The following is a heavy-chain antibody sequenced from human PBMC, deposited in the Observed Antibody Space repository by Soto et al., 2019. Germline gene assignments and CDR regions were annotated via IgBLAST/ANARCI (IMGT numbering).Heavy chain of an antibody. V-gene: IGHV3-30-3*01. CDR3: ARDQVAGIDY. J-gene: IGHJ4*02. CDR1: GFTFSSYA. Sequence: GGSLRLSCAASGFTFSSYAMHWVRQAPGKGLEWVAVISYDGSNKYYADSVKGRFTISRDNSKNTLYLQMNSLRAEDTAVYYCARDQVAGIDYWGQGTLVTVSS. D-gene: IGHD6-19*01. CDR2: ISYDGSNK.